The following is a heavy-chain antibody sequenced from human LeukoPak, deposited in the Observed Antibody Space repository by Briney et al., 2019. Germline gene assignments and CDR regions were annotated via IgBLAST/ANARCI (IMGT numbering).Heavy chain of an antibody. D-gene: IGHD3-10*01. CDR1: GFTVSTNY. CDR3: AKEWFGELLYGYFDY. Sequence: GGSLRLSCAASGFTVSTNYISWVRQAPGKGLEWVSVIYSAVSTYYADSVKGRFTISRDNSKNTLYLQMNSLRAEDTAVYYCAKEWFGELLYGYFDYWGQGTLVTVSS. CDR2: IYSAVST. J-gene: IGHJ4*02. V-gene: IGHV3-53*01.